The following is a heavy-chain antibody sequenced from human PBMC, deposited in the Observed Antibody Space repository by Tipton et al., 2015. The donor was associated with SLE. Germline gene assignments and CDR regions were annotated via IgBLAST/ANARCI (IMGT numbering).Heavy chain of an antibody. V-gene: IGHV4-34*01. CDR3: ARSGYDFWSGLDY. J-gene: IGHJ4*02. CDR2: INHSGST. D-gene: IGHD3-3*01. Sequence: TLSLTCAVYGGSFSVHYWSWSWIRQPPGKGLEWIGEINHSGSTNFNPSLKSRVTISVDTSKNQFSLKLNSVTAADTAVYYCARSGYDFWSGLDYWGQGTLVTVSS. CDR1: GGSFSVHYWS.